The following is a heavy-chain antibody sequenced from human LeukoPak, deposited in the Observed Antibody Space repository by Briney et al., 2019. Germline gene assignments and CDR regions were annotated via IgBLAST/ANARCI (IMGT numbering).Heavy chain of an antibody. CDR2: IYYSGST. CDR3: ARVYSSSWYGMGKYFDY. V-gene: IGHV4-38-2*02. CDR1: GYSISSGYY. J-gene: IGHJ4*02. Sequence: SETLSLTCTVSGYSISSGYYWGWIRQPPGKGLEWIGYIYYSGSTNYNPSLKSRVTISVDTSKNQFSLKLSSVTAADTAVYYCARVYSSSWYGMGKYFDYWGQGTLVTVSS. D-gene: IGHD6-13*01.